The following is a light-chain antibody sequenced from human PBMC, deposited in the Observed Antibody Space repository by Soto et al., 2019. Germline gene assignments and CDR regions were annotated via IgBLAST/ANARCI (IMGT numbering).Light chain of an antibody. J-gene: IGKJ4*01. CDR1: QSVSSSY. CDR2: GTS. V-gene: IGKV3-20*01. Sequence: IVLTNSAVAVSLSQEKRATLSCRASQSVSSSYLVWYQQRPGQPPRLLIYGTSTRAAGISDRFSGSGSGTDFTLTIFRLEPRDSAVYYCHQYGASALNFGGGTKV. CDR3: HQYGASALN.